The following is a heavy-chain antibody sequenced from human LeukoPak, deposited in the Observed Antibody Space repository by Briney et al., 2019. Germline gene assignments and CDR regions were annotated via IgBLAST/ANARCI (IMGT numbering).Heavy chain of an antibody. CDR2: IIPILNEP. CDR1: GGTFSNYA. J-gene: IGHJ4*02. CDR3: ARGPRVYYFDY. D-gene: IGHD2-8*01. V-gene: IGHV1-69*10. Sequence: GASVKVSCEASGGTFSNYAISWVRQAPGQGLEWMGGIIPILNEPDYAQKFQGRVTISADTSTSTAYMELSGLRSDDTAVYFCARGPRVYYFDYWGQGTLVTVSS.